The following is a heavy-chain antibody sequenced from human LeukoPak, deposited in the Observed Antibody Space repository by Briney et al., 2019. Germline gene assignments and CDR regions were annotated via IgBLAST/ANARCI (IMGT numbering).Heavy chain of an antibody. CDR2: IYYSGST. D-gene: IGHD3-10*01. J-gene: IGHJ5*02. Sequence: PSETLSLTCTVSGGSISSYYWSWIRQPPGKGLEWIGYIYYSGSTNYNPSLKSRVTISVDTSKNQFSLKLSSVTAADTAVYYCARRRIKHYYGSGSYYTNWFDPWGQGTLVTVSS. CDR1: GGSISSYY. CDR3: ARRRIKHYYGSGSYYTNWFDP. V-gene: IGHV4-59*12.